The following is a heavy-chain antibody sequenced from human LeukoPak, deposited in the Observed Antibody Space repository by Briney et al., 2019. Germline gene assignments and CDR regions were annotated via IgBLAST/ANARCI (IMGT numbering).Heavy chain of an antibody. D-gene: IGHD3-3*01. V-gene: IGHV3-21*01. Sequence: PGGSLRLSCAASGFTFSSYSMNWVRRAPGKGLEWVSSISSSSSYIYYADSVKGRFTISRDNAKNSLYLQMNSLRAEDTAVYYCARDAIFGVVHDAFDIWGQGTMVTVSS. CDR3: ARDAIFGVVHDAFDI. CDR2: ISSSSSYI. CDR1: GFTFSSYS. J-gene: IGHJ3*02.